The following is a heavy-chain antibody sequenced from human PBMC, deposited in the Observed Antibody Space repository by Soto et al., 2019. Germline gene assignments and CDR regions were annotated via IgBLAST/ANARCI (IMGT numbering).Heavy chain of an antibody. J-gene: IGHJ4*02. Sequence: GGSLRLSCAASGFTFSSYAMSWVRQAPGKGLEWVSAISGSGGSTYYADSVKGRLTISRDNSKNTLYLQMNSLRAEDTAVYYCAKDKTGTIVNDYWGQGTLVTVSS. CDR1: GFTFSSYA. D-gene: IGHD1-7*01. V-gene: IGHV3-23*01. CDR2: ISGSGGST. CDR3: AKDKTGTIVNDY.